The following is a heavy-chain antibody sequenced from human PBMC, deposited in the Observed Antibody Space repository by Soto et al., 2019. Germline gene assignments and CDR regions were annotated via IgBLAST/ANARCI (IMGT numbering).Heavy chain of an antibody. Sequence: LRLSCAASGFTFDDYGMSWVLQAPGNGLEWFSGINWNGGSTGYADSVKGRFTNSRDNAKNSLYLQMNSLRAEDTALYYCARDRIVVVVAATSFDYWGQGTLVTVSS. J-gene: IGHJ4*02. D-gene: IGHD2-15*01. V-gene: IGHV3-20*04. CDR2: INWNGGST. CDR3: ARDRIVVVVAATSFDY. CDR1: GFTFDDYG.